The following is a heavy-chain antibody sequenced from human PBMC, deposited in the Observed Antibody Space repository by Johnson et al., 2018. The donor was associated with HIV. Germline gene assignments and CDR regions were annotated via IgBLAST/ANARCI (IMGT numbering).Heavy chain of an antibody. J-gene: IGHJ3*02. D-gene: IGHD3-16*01. CDR1: GFTFSSYA. V-gene: IGHV3-23*04. CDR2: TTPSGGGT. Sequence: VQLVESGGGVVRPGGSLRLSCAASGFTFSSYAMSWVRQAPGKGLEWVSATTPSGGGTYYADSVKGRFTISRDNSKNTLYLQMNSLRAEDTAVYYCARDRIWGYAFDIWGQGTMVTGSS. CDR3: ARDRIWGYAFDI.